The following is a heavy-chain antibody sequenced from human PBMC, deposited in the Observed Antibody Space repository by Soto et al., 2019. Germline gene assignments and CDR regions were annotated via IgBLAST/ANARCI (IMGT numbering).Heavy chain of an antibody. D-gene: IGHD3-10*01. CDR1: GYTFRDYG. V-gene: IGHV1-18*01. Sequence: VQLVQSGAEVMRPGASVKVSCQASGYTFRDYGFNWVRQAPGQGLEWLGWISAYNGNTNYAQKFQDRVTMTTDTSTNTAFLQLRSLSSDDTALYYCARVERTTMRRSDYWGQGTLITVSS. J-gene: IGHJ4*02. CDR2: ISAYNGNT. CDR3: ARVERTTMRRSDY.